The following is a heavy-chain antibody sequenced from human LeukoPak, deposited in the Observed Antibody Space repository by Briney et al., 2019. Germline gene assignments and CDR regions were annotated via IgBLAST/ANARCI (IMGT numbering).Heavy chain of an antibody. CDR1: GYSISSGYY. CDR2: IYHSGST. CDR3: ARVPGYSSSWYSWFDP. D-gene: IGHD6-13*01. J-gene: IGHJ5*02. Sequence: SETLSLTCTVSGYSISSGYYWGWIRPPPGKGLEWIGSIYHSGSTYYNPSLKSRVTISVDTSKNQFSLKLSSVTAADTAVYYSARVPGYSSSWYSWFDPWGQGTLVTVSS. V-gene: IGHV4-38-2*02.